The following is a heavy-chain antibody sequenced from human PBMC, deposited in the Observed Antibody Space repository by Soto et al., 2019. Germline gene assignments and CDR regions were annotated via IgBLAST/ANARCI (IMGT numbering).Heavy chain of an antibody. Sequence: SETLSLTCTVSGGSVSSGSYYWSWIRQPPGKGLEWIGYIYYSGSTNYNPSLKSRVTISVDTSKNQFSLKLSSVTAADTAVYYCAGMYSHVNWFDPWGQGTLVTVSS. CDR2: IYYSGST. J-gene: IGHJ5*02. V-gene: IGHV4-61*01. CDR1: GGSVSSGSYY. D-gene: IGHD6-13*01. CDR3: AGMYSHVNWFDP.